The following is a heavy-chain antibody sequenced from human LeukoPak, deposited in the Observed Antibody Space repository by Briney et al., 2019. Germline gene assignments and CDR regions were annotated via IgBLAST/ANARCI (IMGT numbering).Heavy chain of an antibody. Sequence: ASVKVSCKASGYTFTGYYMHWVRQAPGQGLEWMGWINPNSGGTNYAQKFQGRVTMTRDTSISTAYMELSRLRSDDTAVYYCARSRAYDYHFDNWGQGTLVTVSS. J-gene: IGHJ4*02. D-gene: IGHD5-12*01. CDR3: ARSRAYDYHFDN. CDR1: GYTFTGYY. V-gene: IGHV1-2*02. CDR2: INPNSGGT.